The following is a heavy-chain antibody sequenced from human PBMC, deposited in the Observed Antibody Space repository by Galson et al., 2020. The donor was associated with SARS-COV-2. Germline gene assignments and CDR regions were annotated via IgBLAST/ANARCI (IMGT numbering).Heavy chain of an antibody. CDR2: FHYDGST. Sequence: ESLKISCSVSNGSISSDYWSWIRQTPGKGLEWIGFFHYDGSTNYNPSLRSRVTISIDPSKNQFSLKLSSVTAADSAVYYCARYTTSSVAFDFWGQGTLVTVAS. CDR1: NGSISSDY. J-gene: IGHJ4*02. CDR3: ARYTTSSVAFDF. D-gene: IGHD6-6*01. V-gene: IGHV4-59*08.